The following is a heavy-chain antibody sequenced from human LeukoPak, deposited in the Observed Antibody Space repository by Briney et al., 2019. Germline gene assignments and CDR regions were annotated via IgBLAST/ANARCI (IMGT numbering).Heavy chain of an antibody. J-gene: IGHJ4*02. D-gene: IGHD3-10*01. Sequence: ASVKVSCKASGYTFTSYAMHWVRQAPGQRLEWMGWINAGNGNTKYSQEFQGRVTITRDTSASTAYMELSSLRSEDTAVYYCARYYYGSGSYLHWGQGTLVTVSS. CDR2: INAGNGNT. CDR3: ARYYYGSGSYLH. CDR1: GYTFTSYA. V-gene: IGHV1-3*03.